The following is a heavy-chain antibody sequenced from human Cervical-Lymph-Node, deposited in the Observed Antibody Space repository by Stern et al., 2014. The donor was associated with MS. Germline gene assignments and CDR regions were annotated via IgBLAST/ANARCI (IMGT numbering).Heavy chain of an antibody. V-gene: IGHV1-69*06. Sequence: QVQLGQSGAEVKKPGSSVKVSCKASGVTFSSYALSLVRQAPGQGHALMGGIIPIFGTANYAQKFQGRVTITADKSTSTAYMELSSLRSEDTAVYYCAEWELLKGFDYWGQGTLVTVSS. D-gene: IGHD1-26*01. CDR2: IIPIFGTA. CDR3: AEWELLKGFDY. J-gene: IGHJ4*02. CDR1: GVTFSSYA.